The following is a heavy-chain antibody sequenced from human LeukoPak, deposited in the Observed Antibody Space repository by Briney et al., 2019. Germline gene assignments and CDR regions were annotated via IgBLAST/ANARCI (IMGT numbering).Heavy chain of an antibody. CDR3: ARQWQLVDHPFDY. D-gene: IGHD6-6*01. V-gene: IGHV5-51*01. CDR1: GYSFTSYW. J-gene: IGHJ4*02. Sequence: GESLKISCKGSGYSFTSYWIGWVRQMPGKGLEWMGIIYPGDSDTRYSPSFQGQVTISADKSIGTAYLQWSSLKASDTAMYYCARQWQLVDHPFDYWGQGTLVTVSS. CDR2: IYPGDSDT.